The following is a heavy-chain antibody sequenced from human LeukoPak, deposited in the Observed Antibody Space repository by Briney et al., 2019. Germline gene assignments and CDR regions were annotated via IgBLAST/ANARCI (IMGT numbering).Heavy chain of an antibody. J-gene: IGHJ5*02. Sequence: SETLSLTCTVSGGSISSGSYYWSWIRQPAGKGLEWIGRIYTSGSTNYNPSLKSRVTISVDKSKNQFSLKLSSVTAADTAIYYCAREYGSSHSFDPWGQGTLVTVSS. CDR3: AREYGSSHSFDP. D-gene: IGHD6-13*01. V-gene: IGHV4-61*02. CDR1: GGSISSGSYY. CDR2: IYTSGST.